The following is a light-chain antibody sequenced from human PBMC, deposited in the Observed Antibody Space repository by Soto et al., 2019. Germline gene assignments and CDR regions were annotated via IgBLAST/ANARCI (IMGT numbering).Light chain of an antibody. CDR1: SSNIGRNY. V-gene: IGLV1-47*01. J-gene: IGLJ2*01. CDR2: RNN. Sequence: QSALTQPPSASGTPGQRVSISCSGSSSNIGRNYVYWYQQLPGTAPKLLIYRNNQRPSGVPDRFSGSKSGTSASLAISGLRSEDEADYYCATWDDSLSAVVFGGGTKLTVL. CDR3: ATWDDSLSAVV.